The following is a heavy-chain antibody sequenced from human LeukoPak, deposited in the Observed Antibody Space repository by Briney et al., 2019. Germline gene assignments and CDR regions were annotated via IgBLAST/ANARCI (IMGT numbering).Heavy chain of an antibody. CDR3: AREYGDDNWFDP. Sequence: SETLSLTCAVSGGSISSGGYSWSWIRQPQGKGLEWIGYIYYSGSTYYNPSLKSRVTISVDTSKNQFSLKLSSVTAADTAVYYCAREYGDDNWFDPWGQGTLVTVSS. CDR1: GGSISSGGYS. CDR2: IYYSGST. D-gene: IGHD2-21*02. J-gene: IGHJ5*02. V-gene: IGHV4-30-2*05.